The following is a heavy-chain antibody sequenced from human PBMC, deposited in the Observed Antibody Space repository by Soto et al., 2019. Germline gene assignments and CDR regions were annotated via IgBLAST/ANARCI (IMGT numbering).Heavy chain of an antibody. Sequence: ASVKVSCKASGYTFSNYGVSWVRQAPGQGIEWVGWVSGYNGHTNYAQKLQGRVTMTTDTSTTTAYLQLRSLRSDDTAVYYCARDYYYGSGSYHKVDDWGQGTLVTVSS. V-gene: IGHV1-18*01. CDR2: VSGYNGHT. CDR3: ARDYYYGSGSYHKVDD. CDR1: GYTFSNYG. J-gene: IGHJ4*02. D-gene: IGHD3-10*01.